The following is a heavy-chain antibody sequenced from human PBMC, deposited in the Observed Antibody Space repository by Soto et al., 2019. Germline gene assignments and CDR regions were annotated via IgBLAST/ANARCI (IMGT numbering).Heavy chain of an antibody. CDR3: TTDTYYYDSSGRWEAFDI. Sequence: PGGSLRLSCAASGFTFSNAWMSWVRQAPGKGLEWVGRIKSKTDGGTTDYAAPVKGRFTISRDDSKNTLYLQMNSLKTEDTAVYYCTTDTYYYDSSGRWEAFDIWGQGTMVTVSS. J-gene: IGHJ3*02. V-gene: IGHV3-15*01. D-gene: IGHD3-22*01. CDR2: IKSKTDGGTT. CDR1: GFTFSNAW.